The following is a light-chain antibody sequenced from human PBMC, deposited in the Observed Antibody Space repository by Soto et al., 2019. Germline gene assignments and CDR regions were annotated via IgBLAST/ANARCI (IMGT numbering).Light chain of an antibody. V-gene: IGLV1-40*01. CDR2: GNS. Sequence: QAVVTQPPSVSGAPGQRVTISCTGSSSNIGAHYDVHWYQQLPGTAPKLLIYGNSNRPSGVPDRFSGSKSGTSASLAITGPQAEDEAGYYCQSYDNSLSVYVFGTGTKLTVL. CDR1: SSNIGAHYD. CDR3: QSYDNSLSVYV. J-gene: IGLJ1*01.